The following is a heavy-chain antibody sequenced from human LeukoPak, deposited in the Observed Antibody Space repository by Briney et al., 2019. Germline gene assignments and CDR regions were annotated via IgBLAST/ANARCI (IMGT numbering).Heavy chain of an antibody. CDR1: GGSISSYY. V-gene: IGHV4-59*01. J-gene: IGHJ6*03. Sequence: SETLSLTCTVSGGSISSYYWSWIRQPPGKGLEWIWDICCSRSSYYNASLRSRVTISVDTSKTQFSLKLSSVTDAETAVYYCARSSEGRYYYDSSGYSYYYYYMDVWGKGTTVTISS. CDR3: ARSSEGRYYYDSSGYSYYYYYMDV. CDR2: ICCSRSS. D-gene: IGHD3-22*01.